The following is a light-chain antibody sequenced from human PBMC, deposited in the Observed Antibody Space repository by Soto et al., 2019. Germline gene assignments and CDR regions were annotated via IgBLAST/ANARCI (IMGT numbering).Light chain of an antibody. Sequence: EIVLTQSPVTLSLSPGERATLSCRASQSVSSSYLDWYQQKPGQAPRLLIYGASSRATGIPDRFSGSGSGTDFTLTISRLEPEDFAVYYCHQYGSSSWTFGQGTKVEIK. V-gene: IGKV3-20*01. CDR2: GAS. CDR1: QSVSSSY. J-gene: IGKJ1*01. CDR3: HQYGSSSWT.